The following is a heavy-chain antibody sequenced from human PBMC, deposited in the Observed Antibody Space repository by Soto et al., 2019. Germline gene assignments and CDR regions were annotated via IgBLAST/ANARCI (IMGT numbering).Heavy chain of an antibody. V-gene: IGHV1-46*03. CDR3: ARPWYSSSWPIFDY. J-gene: IGHJ4*02. Sequence: QVQLVQSGAEVKKPGASVKVSCKASGYTFTSYYMHWVRQAPGQGLEWTGIINPSGGSTSYARKFQGRVTMARDTSTSTVYLELSGLRAEDTAVYYCARPWYSSSWPIFDYWGEGTLVTVSS. CDR2: INPSGGST. D-gene: IGHD6-13*01. CDR1: GYTFTSYY.